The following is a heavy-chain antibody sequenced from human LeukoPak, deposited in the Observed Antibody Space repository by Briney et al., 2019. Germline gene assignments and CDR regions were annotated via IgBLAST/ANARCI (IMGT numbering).Heavy chain of an antibody. Sequence: GGSLRLSCAASGFTFSSYAMSWVRQAPGKGLEWVSAISGSGGSTYYADSVKGRFTISRDNAKNTLYLQMNSLRAEDTAVYYCAREGSMVRGVNFDYWGQGTLVTVSS. V-gene: IGHV3-23*01. J-gene: IGHJ4*02. CDR2: ISGSGGST. CDR3: AREGSMVRGVNFDY. D-gene: IGHD3-10*01. CDR1: GFTFSSYA.